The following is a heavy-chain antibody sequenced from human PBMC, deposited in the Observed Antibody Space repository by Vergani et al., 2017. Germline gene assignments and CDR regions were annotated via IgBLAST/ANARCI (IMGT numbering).Heavy chain of an antibody. Sequence: EVQLVESGGGLVQPGGSLRLSCAASGFTFDDYAMHWVRQAPGKGLEWVSGISWNSGSIGYADSVKGRFTISRDNAKNSLYLQMNSLRAEDTALYYCAKVAYSSSSLYYYYYMDVWGKGTTVTVSS. CDR3: AKVAYSSSSLYYYYYMDV. V-gene: IGHV3-9*01. CDR2: ISWNSGSI. D-gene: IGHD6-6*01. CDR1: GFTFDDYA. J-gene: IGHJ6*03.